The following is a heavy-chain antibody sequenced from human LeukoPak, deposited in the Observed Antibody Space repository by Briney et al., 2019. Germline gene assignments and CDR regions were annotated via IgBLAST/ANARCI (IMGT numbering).Heavy chain of an antibody. CDR3: ASSSYYYYGIDV. J-gene: IGHJ6*02. V-gene: IGHV4-59*01. Sequence: SETLSLTCTVSGGSTSSYYWSWIRQPPGKGLEWIGYIYYSGSTNYNPSLRSRVTISVDTSKNQFSLKLSSVTAADTAVYYCASSSYYYYGIDVWGQGTTVTVSS. CDR1: GGSTSSYY. CDR2: IYYSGST.